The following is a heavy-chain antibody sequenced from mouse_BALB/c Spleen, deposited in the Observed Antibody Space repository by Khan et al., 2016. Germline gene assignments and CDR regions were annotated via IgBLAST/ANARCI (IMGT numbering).Heavy chain of an antibody. D-gene: IGHD2-1*01. CDR2: ISSGSSAI. Sequence: EVELVESGGGLVQPGGSRKLSCAASGFTFSDFGMHWVRQAPEKGLEWVAYISSGSSAIYYEDTVKGRFTISRDHPKNTLILQMTSLRSEDTAMYYCARHYGNYERGWFAYWGQGTLVTVSA. J-gene: IGHJ3*01. CDR1: GFTFSDFG. V-gene: IGHV5-17*02. CDR3: ARHYGNYERGWFAY.